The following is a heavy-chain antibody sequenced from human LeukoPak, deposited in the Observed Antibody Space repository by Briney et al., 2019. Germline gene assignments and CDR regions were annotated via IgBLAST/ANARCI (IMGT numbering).Heavy chain of an antibody. J-gene: IGHJ6*03. CDR3: ASSPNYYYYMDV. Sequence: SETLSLTCTVSGGSISSYYWSWIRQPPGKGLEWIGYIYYSGSTNYNPSLKSRVTISVDTSKNQFSLKLSSVTAADTAVYYCASSPNYYYYMDVWGKGTTVTVSS. V-gene: IGHV4-59*01. CDR2: IYYSGST. CDR1: GGSISSYY.